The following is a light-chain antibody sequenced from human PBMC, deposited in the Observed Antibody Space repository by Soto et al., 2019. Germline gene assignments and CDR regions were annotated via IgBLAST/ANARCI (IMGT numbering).Light chain of an antibody. CDR3: QQYGSSPLT. CDR2: GAS. V-gene: IGKV3-20*01. Sequence: ILLTQSPGTLSLSPGERATLSFSASQSVSSSYLAWYQQKPGQAPRLLIYGASSRATGIPDRFSGSGSGTDFTLTISRLEPEDFAVYYCQQYGSSPLTFGGGTKVDIK. CDR1: QSVSSSY. J-gene: IGKJ4*01.